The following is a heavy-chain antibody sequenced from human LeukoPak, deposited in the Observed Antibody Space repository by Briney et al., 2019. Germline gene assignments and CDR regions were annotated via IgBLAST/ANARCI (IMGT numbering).Heavy chain of an antibody. CDR3: ARRYHDFWSGYYLNYYYYYYIDV. J-gene: IGHJ6*03. Sequence: ASVKVSCKASGYTFTGYYMHWVRQAPGQGLEWMGWISAYNGNTNYARKLQGRVTMTTDTSTSTAYMELRSLRSDDTAVYYCARRYHDFWSGYYLNYYYYYYIDVWGKGTTVTVSS. CDR1: GYTFTGYY. D-gene: IGHD3-3*01. V-gene: IGHV1-18*04. CDR2: ISAYNGNT.